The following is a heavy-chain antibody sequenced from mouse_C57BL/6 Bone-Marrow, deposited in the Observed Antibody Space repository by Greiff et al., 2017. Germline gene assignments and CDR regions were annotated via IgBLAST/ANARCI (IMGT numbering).Heavy chain of an antibody. CDR3: ARVTTVVAPFAY. D-gene: IGHD1-1*01. Sequence: VQLQQSGPVLVKPGASVTMSCKASGYTFTDYYMNWVKQSHGKSLEWIGGINPYNGGTSYNQKFKGKATLTVEKSSSTAYMELNSLTSEDSAVYYCARVTTVVAPFAYWGQGTLVTVSA. CDR1: GYTFTDYY. J-gene: IGHJ3*01. V-gene: IGHV1-19*01. CDR2: INPYNGGT.